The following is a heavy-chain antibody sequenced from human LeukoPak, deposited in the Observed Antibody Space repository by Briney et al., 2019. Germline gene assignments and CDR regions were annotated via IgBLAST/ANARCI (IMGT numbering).Heavy chain of an antibody. J-gene: IGHJ4*02. CDR2: INAGNGNT. CDR3: ARARGSYPFDY. Sequence: ASVTVSCKASGYTFTSYAMHWVRQAPGQGLEWMGWINAGNGNTKYSQKFQGRVTITRDTSASTAYMELSSLRSEDTAVYYCARARGSYPFDYWGQGTLVTVSS. CDR1: GYTFTSYA. V-gene: IGHV1-3*01. D-gene: IGHD1-26*01.